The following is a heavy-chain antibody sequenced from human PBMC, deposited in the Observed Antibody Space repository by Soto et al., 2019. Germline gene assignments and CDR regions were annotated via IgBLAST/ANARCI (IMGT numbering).Heavy chain of an antibody. J-gene: IGHJ4*02. D-gene: IGHD1-1*01. CDR1: GFTFSIYW. CDR3: ARDSGTSDY. CDR2: IKGDGSET. Sequence: EVQLAESGGGLVQPGESLRLSCAASGFTFSIYWMSWVRQAPGKGLEWVANIKGDGSETYYVDSVKGRFTISRDNAKNSLSLQMNSLRAEDTAVYYCARDSGTSDYWGQGTLVTVSS. V-gene: IGHV3-7*01.